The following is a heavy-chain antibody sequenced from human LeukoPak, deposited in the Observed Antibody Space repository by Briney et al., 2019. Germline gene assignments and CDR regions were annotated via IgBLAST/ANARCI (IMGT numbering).Heavy chain of an antibody. J-gene: IGHJ6*03. CDR3: ARAVLVQIKRRGGNRFYHFYMDV. CDR2: MNPNNGNT. V-gene: IGHV1-8*01. CDR1: GYTFTSYD. D-gene: IGHD3-3*01. Sequence: GASVKVSCKASGYTFTSYDINWVRQATGQGLEWMGWMNPNNGNTGYAQKFQGRVTMTRNTSISTAYMELSSLRSEDTAVYYCARAVLVQIKRRGGNRFYHFYMDVWGEGTAVSVSS.